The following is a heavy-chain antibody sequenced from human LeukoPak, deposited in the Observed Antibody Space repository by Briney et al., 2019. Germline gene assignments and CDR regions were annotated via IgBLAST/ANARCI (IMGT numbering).Heavy chain of an antibody. CDR2: IYSGGST. J-gene: IGHJ4*02. CDR1: GFTVSSNY. D-gene: IGHD3-3*01. V-gene: IGHV3-66*01. Sequence: QPGGSLRLSCAASGFTVSSNYMSWVRQAPGKGLGWVSVIYSGGSTYYADSVKGRFTISRDNSKNTLYLQMNSLRAEDTAVYYCARDRFFGLGRITAIDYWGQGTLVTVSS. CDR3: ARDRFFGLGRITAIDY.